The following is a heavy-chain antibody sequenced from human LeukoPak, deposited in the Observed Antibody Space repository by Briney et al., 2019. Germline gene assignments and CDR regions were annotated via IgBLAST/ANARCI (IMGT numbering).Heavy chain of an antibody. CDR2: IKQDGSEK. CDR3: ARGLHFRVYDSSDYYPY. J-gene: IGHJ4*02. CDR1: GFTFRSYW. Sequence: GGSLRLSCAASGFTFRSYWMSWVRQAPGKGLEWVANIKQDGSEKYYVDSVKGRFTISRDNAKNSLYLQMNSLRAEDTAVYYCARGLHFRVYDSSDYYPYWGQGTLVTVSS. D-gene: IGHD3-22*01. V-gene: IGHV3-7*01.